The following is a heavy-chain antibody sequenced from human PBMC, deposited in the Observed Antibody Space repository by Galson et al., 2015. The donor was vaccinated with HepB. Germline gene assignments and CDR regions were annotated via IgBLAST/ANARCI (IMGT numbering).Heavy chain of an antibody. J-gene: IGHJ6*03. CDR3: ARGGYSGYGRGRYYYYYMDV. Sequence: SVKVSCKASGGTFSSYAIRWVRQAPGQGLEWMGGIIPICGTANYAQKFQGRVTITADESTSTAYMELSSLRSEDTAVYYCARGGYSGYGRGRYYYYYMDVWGKVTTVTVSS. V-gene: IGHV1-69*13. CDR2: IIPICGTA. D-gene: IGHD5-12*01. CDR1: GGTFSSYA.